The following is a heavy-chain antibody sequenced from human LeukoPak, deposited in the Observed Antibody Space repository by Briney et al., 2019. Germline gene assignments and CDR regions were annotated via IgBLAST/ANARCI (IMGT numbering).Heavy chain of an antibody. V-gene: IGHV3-33*01. CDR2: IWYDGSNK. CDR1: GFTFSSYG. Sequence: GGSLRLSCAASGFTFSSYGMHWVRQAPGKGLEWVAVIWYDGSNKYYADSVKGRFTISRDNSKNTLYLQMNSLRAEDTAVYYCARDEKVVPDYYYYGMDVWGHGTTVTVSS. D-gene: IGHD2-15*01. CDR3: ARDEKVVPDYYYYGMDV. J-gene: IGHJ6*02.